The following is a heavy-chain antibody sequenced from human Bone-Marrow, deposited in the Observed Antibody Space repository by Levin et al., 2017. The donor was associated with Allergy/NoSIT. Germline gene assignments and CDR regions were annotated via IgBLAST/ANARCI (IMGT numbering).Heavy chain of an antibody. D-gene: IGHD6-19*01. CDR1: GFSFSNSG. V-gene: IGHV3-33*06. J-gene: IGHJ4*02. CDR2: IYYDGSHK. CDR3: AKDQGGGGWLADY. Sequence: SCVASGFSFSNSGMHWVRQAPGKGLEWVAVIYYDGSHKYYVESVKGRFTISRDNSKNTLYLQMNSLRVEDTAVYYCAKDQGGGGWLADYWGQGTLVTVSS.